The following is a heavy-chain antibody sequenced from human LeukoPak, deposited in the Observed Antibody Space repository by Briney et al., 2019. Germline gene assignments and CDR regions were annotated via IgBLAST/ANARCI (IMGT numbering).Heavy chain of an antibody. CDR2: LYSSGIT. CDR3: VRDSSSFPNYFDF. Sequence: PGGSLGLSCAASGFTVSSTYMSWVSQAPGQGLEWVSLLYSSGITFYAESVQGRFTISRDNSKNTLYLQMNSLRAEDTAIYYCVRDSSSFPNYFDFWGQGTLVTVSS. V-gene: IGHV3-53*01. CDR1: GFTVSSTY. J-gene: IGHJ4*02. D-gene: IGHD3-3*02.